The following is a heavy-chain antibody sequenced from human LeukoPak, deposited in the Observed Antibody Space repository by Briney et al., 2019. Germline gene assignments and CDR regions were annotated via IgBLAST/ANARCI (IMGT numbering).Heavy chain of an antibody. CDR1: GFTVSSNY. V-gene: IGHV3-66*02. CDR3: ARDFQYCSSTSCYDLRDFDY. J-gene: IGHJ4*02. Sequence: GGSLRLSCAASGFTVSSNYMSWVRQAPGKGLEWVSVIYSGGSTYYADSVKGRFTISGDNSKNTLYLQMNSLRAEDTAVYYCARDFQYCSSTSCYDLRDFDYWGQGALVTVSS. CDR2: IYSGGST. D-gene: IGHD2-2*01.